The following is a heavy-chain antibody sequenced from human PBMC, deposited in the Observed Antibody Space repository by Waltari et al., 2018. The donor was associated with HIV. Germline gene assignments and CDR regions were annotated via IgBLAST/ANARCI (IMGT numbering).Heavy chain of an antibody. Sequence: QITLKESGPTLVTPTKTLPLTCTFSGFPLSPRGVGVGCIRQPPGKAREWLALLYWNDEERYSPSLKSRLTITKHTSKNQVLLTMTDMDPVDTATYYCAHRLGSRTWYGNFDYWGQGILVSVSS. J-gene: IGHJ4*02. CDR2: LYWNDEE. V-gene: IGHV2-5*01. D-gene: IGHD6-13*01. CDR1: GFPLSPRGVG. CDR3: AHRLGSRTWYGNFDY.